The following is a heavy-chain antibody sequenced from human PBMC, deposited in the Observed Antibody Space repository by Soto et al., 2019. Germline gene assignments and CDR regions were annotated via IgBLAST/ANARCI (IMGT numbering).Heavy chain of an antibody. V-gene: IGHV4-31*03. Sequence: QVQLQESGPGLVKPSQTLSLTCTVSGGSISSGGYYWSWIRQHPGKGLEWIGYIYYSGSTYYNPSVRSRVTISVDPAKNQFSLMLSYVTAADTAVYYGARVGGIGWFDPWGQGTLVTVSS. D-gene: IGHD2-15*01. CDR1: GGSISSGGYY. CDR2: IYYSGST. CDR3: ARVGGIGWFDP. J-gene: IGHJ5*02.